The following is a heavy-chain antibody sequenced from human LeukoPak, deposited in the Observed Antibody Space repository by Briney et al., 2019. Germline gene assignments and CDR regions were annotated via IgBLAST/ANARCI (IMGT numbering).Heavy chain of an antibody. CDR3: ARDQRSGAYYFDY. CDR1: GGTFSSYA. J-gene: IGHJ4*02. Sequence: SVMVSRKASGGTFSSYAISWVRQAPGQGLEWMGGIIPIFGTANYAQKFQGRVTITADESTSTAYMELSSLRSEDTAVYYCARDQRSGAYYFDYWGQGTLVTVSS. CDR2: IIPIFGTA. V-gene: IGHV1-69*01.